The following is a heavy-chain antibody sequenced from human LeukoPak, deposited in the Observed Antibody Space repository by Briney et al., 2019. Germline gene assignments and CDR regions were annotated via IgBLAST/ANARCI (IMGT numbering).Heavy chain of an antibody. CDR3: ARSDSSGYYEWFDP. J-gene: IGHJ5*02. V-gene: IGHV4-59*08. CDR1: GDSISSYY. D-gene: IGHD3-22*01. CDR2: IYSSGST. Sequence: SETLSLICIVSGDSISSYYWNWIRQPPGKGLEWIGNIYSSGSTKYNPSLKSRVTISVDMSKYQFSLKLTSVTAPDTAVYYCARSDSSGYYEWFDPWGQGTLVTVSS.